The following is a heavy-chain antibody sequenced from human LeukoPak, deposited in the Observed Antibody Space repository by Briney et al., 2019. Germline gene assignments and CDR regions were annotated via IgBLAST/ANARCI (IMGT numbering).Heavy chain of an antibody. V-gene: IGHV1-2*02. CDR1: GYTFTGYY. CDR3: AREGVVAATLTHRIYYYGMDV. J-gene: IGHJ6*02. Sequence: SVKVSCKASGYTFTGYYMHWVRQAPGQGLEWMGWINPNSGGTNYAQKFQGRVTMTRDTSISTAYMELSRLRSDDTAVYYCAREGVVAATLTHRIYYYGMDVWGQGTTVTVSS. CDR2: INPNSGGT. D-gene: IGHD2-15*01.